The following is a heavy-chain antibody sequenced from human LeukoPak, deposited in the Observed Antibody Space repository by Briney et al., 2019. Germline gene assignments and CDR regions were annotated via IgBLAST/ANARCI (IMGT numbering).Heavy chain of an antibody. V-gene: IGHV1-8*01. CDR3: ARVVRTTVTNGGDY. D-gene: IGHD4-17*01. CDR2: TNPNSGNT. J-gene: IGHJ4*02. Sequence: ASVTVSCKASGYTFTSYDLNWVRQATGQGLEWMGWTNPNSGNTGFAQKFQGRVTMTRNTSISTAYMHLSSLRSEDTAVYYCARVVRTTVTNGGDYWGQGTLVTVSS. CDR1: GYTFTSYD.